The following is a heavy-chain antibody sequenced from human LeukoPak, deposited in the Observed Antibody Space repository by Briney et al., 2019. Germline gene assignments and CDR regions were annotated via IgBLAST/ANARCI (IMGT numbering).Heavy chain of an antibody. CDR2: ISSSGSTI. CDR3: ARGRGKLDY. CDR1: GYTFSSYE. J-gene: IGHJ4*02. V-gene: IGHV3-48*03. D-gene: IGHD3-10*01. Sequence: GGSLRLSCAASGYTFSSYEMNGVRQAPGKGVEWVSYISSSGSTIYYADSVKGRFTISRDNAKNSLYLQMNSLRAEDTAVYYCARGRGKLDYWGQGTLVTVSS.